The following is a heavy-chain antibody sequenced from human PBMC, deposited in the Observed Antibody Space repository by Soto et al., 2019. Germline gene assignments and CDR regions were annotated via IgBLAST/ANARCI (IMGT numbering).Heavy chain of an antibody. CDR1: GDSISSGGYS. Sequence: PSETLSLTCTVYGDSISSGGYSWSWIRQPPGKGLEWVGYIDRSGSTYYNPSLQSRVTISVDRSSHQFSLSLTSVTAADTAFYYCARDGASRGFDVWGQGTTVTVSS. CDR2: IDRSGST. CDR3: ARDGASRGFDV. D-gene: IGHD1-26*01. V-gene: IGHV4-30-2*01. J-gene: IGHJ6*02.